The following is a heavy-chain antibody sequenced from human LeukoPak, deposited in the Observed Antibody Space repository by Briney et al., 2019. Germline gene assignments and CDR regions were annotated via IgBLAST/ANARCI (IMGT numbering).Heavy chain of an antibody. CDR2: VSGNGERT. Sequence: PGGSLRLSCAASGITFRNYAMSWVRQAPGKGLEWVSTVSGNGERTFYADSAKGRFTISRANSKNTLYLQMNRLRADDMAIYYCAKEAYSGSSFDFWGQGTLVTVSS. CDR1: GITFRNYA. D-gene: IGHD6-6*01. CDR3: AKEAYSGSSFDF. V-gene: IGHV3-23*01. J-gene: IGHJ4*02.